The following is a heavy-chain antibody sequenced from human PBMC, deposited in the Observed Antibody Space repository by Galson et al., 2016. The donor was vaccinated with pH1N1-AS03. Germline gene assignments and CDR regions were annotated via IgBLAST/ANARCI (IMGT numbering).Heavy chain of an antibody. J-gene: IGHJ5*02. D-gene: IGHD4-17*01. CDR1: GFTLSTSGVG. CDR2: IYWNDDI. Sequence: PALVKPPQTLTLTCTFSGFTLSTSGVGVGWIRQAPRKALEWLAIIYWNDDIRYSPSLRNRLTITKDTSKSQVVLTMTNMDPVDTATYFCARAYYGDFADWFDPWGQGTLVTVSS. V-gene: IGHV2-5*01. CDR3: ARAYYGDFADWFDP.